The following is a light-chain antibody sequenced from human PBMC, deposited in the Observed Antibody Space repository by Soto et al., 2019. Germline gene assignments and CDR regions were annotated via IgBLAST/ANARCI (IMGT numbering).Light chain of an antibody. J-gene: IGLJ2*01. Sequence: QSALTQPASVSGSPGQSITISCTGTSSDVGGYDYVSWYQQYAGKAPKLTIYNVRNRPSGVSNRFSGSKSGNTASLTISGLQPEXEAXYFCSSYTNSGTVLFGGGTKLTVL. V-gene: IGLV2-14*01. CDR3: SSYTNSGTVL. CDR1: SSDVGGYDY. CDR2: NVR.